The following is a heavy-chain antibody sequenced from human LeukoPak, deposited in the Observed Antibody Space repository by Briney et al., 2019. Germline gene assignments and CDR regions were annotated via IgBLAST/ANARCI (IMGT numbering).Heavy chain of an antibody. Sequence: GGSLRLSCAASGFTFSNFWMSWVRQAPGKGLEWVANIKGDGSEKYHVDSVKGRFTISRDNAKNSLYLQMNSLRAEDTAVYYCAKFPYGDYVHYWGQGTLVTVSS. J-gene: IGHJ4*02. D-gene: IGHD4-17*01. V-gene: IGHV3-7*05. CDR3: AKFPYGDYVHY. CDR1: GFTFSNFW. CDR2: IKGDGSEK.